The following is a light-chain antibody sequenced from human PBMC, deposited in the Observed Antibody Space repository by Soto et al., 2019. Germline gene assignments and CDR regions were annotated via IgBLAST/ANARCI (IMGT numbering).Light chain of an antibody. Sequence: EIVLTQYPATLSLSPREGPTLSCTASQSVSRYLAWYQQKRGQAPRLLIYYAANRDTGSPAGFSGSGSGTDFTLTISSLEHEDFAVYYCQQRSNWLPITFGQGTRLEIK. V-gene: IGKV3-11*01. CDR3: QQRSNWLPIT. J-gene: IGKJ5*01. CDR2: YAA. CDR1: QSVSRY.